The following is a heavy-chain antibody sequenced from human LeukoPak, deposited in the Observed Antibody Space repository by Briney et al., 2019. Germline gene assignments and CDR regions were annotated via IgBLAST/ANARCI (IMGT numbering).Heavy chain of an antibody. D-gene: IGHD6-13*01. Sequence: PGGSLRLSCAASGFTFSSYAMHWVRQAPGKGLERVAVISYDGSNKYYADSVKGRFTISRDNSKNTLYLQMNSLRAEDTAVYYCARDPRYSSSWSKDYWGQGTLVTVSS. CDR2: ISYDGSNK. CDR3: ARDPRYSSSWSKDY. V-gene: IGHV3-30-3*01. CDR1: GFTFSSYA. J-gene: IGHJ4*02.